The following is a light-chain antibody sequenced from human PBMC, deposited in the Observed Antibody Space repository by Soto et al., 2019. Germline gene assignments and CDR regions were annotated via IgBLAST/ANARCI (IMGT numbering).Light chain of an antibody. CDR1: QGVSSY. Sequence: EIVLTQSPATLSLSPGERATLSCRASQGVSSYLAWYQQKPGQAPRLLIYDASSLRSGVPSRFSGSGSGTEFSLTITSLQPEDFATYYCQQLFDSPITFGQGTRLEIK. CDR3: QQLFDSPIT. J-gene: IGKJ5*01. V-gene: IGKV3D-11*01. CDR2: DAS.